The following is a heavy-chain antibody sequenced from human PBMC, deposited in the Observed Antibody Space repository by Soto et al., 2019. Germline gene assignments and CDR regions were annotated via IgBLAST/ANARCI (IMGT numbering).Heavy chain of an antibody. J-gene: IGHJ5*02. CDR3: ARDLEMQGITMVWFDP. D-gene: IGHD3-10*01. V-gene: IGHV1-18*01. CDR1: GYTFTSYG. CDR2: ISAYNGNT. Sequence: GASVKVSCKASGYTFTSYGISWVRQAPGQGLEWMGWISAYNGNTNYAQKLQGRVTMTTDTSTSTAYMELRSLRSDDTAVYYCARDLEMQGITMVWFDPWGQGTLVTVSS.